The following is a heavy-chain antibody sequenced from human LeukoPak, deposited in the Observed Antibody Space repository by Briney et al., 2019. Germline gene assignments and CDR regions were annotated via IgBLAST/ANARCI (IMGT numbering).Heavy chain of an antibody. Sequence: ASVKVSCKASGYTFTSYDINWVRQATGQGLEWMGWMNPNSGNTGYAQKFQGRVTITRNTSISTAYMELSSLRSEDTAVYYCATLRNLGLGDGDYHYWGQGTLVTVSS. CDR1: GYTFTSYD. V-gene: IGHV1-8*03. D-gene: IGHD4-17*01. J-gene: IGHJ4*02. CDR3: ATLRNLGLGDGDYHY. CDR2: MNPNSGNT.